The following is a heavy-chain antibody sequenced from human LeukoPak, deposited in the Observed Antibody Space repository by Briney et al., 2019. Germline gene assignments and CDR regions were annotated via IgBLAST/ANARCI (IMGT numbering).Heavy chain of an antibody. J-gene: IGHJ3*02. CDR1: GFTFSSYW. D-gene: IGHD4-17*01. Sequence: GGSLRPSCAASGFTFSSYWIHWVRQAPGKGLVWVSRINTDGSSTSYADSVKGRFTISRDNARSTLYLQMNSLRAEDTAVYYCGSPGTTVTSRNAFNIWGQGTMVTVFS. CDR2: INTDGSST. CDR3: GSPGTTVTSRNAFNI. V-gene: IGHV3-74*01.